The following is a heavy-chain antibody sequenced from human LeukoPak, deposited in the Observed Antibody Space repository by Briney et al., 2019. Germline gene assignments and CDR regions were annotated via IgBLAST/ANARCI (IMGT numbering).Heavy chain of an antibody. V-gene: IGHV1-2*02. J-gene: IGHJ5*02. CDR2: INPNSGGT. D-gene: IGHD6-6*01. Sequence: GASVKVSCKASGYTFTGYYMHWVRQAPGQGLEWMGWINPNSGGTNYAQKFQGRVTMTRDTSISTAYMELSRLRSDDTAVYYCARAGLAARLWFDPWGQGTLVTVSS. CDR1: GYTFTGYY. CDR3: ARAGLAARLWFDP.